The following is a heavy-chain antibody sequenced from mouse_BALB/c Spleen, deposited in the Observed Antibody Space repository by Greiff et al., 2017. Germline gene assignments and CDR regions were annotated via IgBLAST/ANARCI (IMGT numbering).Heavy chain of an antibody. V-gene: IGHV3-5*02. D-gene: IGHD2-2*01. J-gene: IGHJ3*01. Sequence: EVQLQQSGPGLVKPSQTVSLTCTVSGISITTGNFRWSWIRQFPGNKLVWIGYIYYSGTITYNPLLTSRTTITRDTSKNQFFLEMNSLTAEDTATYYCAREGDGYGGFAYWGQGTLVTVSA. CDR3: AREGDGYGGFAY. CDR1: GISITTGNFR. CDR2: IYYSGTI.